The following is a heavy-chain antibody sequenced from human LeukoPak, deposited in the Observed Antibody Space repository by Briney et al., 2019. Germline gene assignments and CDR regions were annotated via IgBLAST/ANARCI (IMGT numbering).Heavy chain of an antibody. CDR1: GGSFSGYY. J-gene: IGHJ5*02. V-gene: IGHV4-34*01. Sequence: SETLSLTCAVYGGSFSGYYWSWIRQPPGKGLEWIGEINHSGSTNYNPSLKSRVTISVDTSKNQFSLKLSSVTAADTAVYYCARVGYGDPNWFDPWGQGTLVTVSS. CDR3: ARVGYGDPNWFDP. D-gene: IGHD4-17*01. CDR2: INHSGST.